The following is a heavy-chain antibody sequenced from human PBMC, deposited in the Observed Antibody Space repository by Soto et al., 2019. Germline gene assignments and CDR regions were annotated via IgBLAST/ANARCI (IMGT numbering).Heavy chain of an antibody. CDR1: GFTFSSYS. CDR2: ISSSSSYI. CDR3: AREDGWYSYYYYGMDV. V-gene: IGHV3-21*01. D-gene: IGHD6-19*01. J-gene: IGHJ6*02. Sequence: GGSLRLSCAASGFTFSSYSMNWVRQAPGKGLEWVSSISSSSSYIYYADSVKGRFTISRDNAKNSLYLQMNSLRAEDTAVYYCAREDGWYSYYYYGMDVWGQGTTVTVSS.